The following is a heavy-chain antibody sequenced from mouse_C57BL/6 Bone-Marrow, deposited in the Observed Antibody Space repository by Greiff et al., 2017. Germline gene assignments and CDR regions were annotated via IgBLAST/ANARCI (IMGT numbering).Heavy chain of an antibody. CDR1: GFNIKDDY. CDR2: IDPENGDT. V-gene: IGHV14-4*01. CDR3: TTHNYYGCDVDY. D-gene: IGHD2-2*01. J-gene: IGHJ2*01. Sequence: EVQLQQPGAELVRPGASVTLSCTASGFNIKDDYMHWVKQRPEQGLEWIGRIDPENGDTEYASKFQGKATIPADKSSNTAYLQLSSLTSEDTAVYDCTTHNYYGCDVDYWGQGTTRTVTS.